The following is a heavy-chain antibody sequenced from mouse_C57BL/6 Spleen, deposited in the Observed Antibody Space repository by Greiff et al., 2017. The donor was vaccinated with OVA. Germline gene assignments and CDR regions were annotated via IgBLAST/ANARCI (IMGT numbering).Heavy chain of an antibody. CDR2: IYPGSGST. V-gene: IGHV1-55*01. CDR3: ARGQYYFDY. D-gene: IGHD6-1*01. Sequence: QVQLQQPGAELVKPGASVKMSCKASGYTFTSYWITWVKQRPGQGLEWIGDIYPGSGSTNYNEKFKSKATLTVETSSSTAYMQLSSLTSEDSAVYYCARGQYYFDYWGQGTTLTVSS. CDR1: GYTFTSYW. J-gene: IGHJ2*01.